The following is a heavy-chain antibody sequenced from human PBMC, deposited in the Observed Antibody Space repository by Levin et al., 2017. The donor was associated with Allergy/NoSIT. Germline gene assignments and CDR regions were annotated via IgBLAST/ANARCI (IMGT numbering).Heavy chain of an antibody. CDR3: ARVTYSSGWTLIYYYYYGMDV. V-gene: IGHV3-30*04. D-gene: IGHD6-19*01. Sequence: GGSLRLSCAASGFTFSSYAMHWVRQAPGKGLEWVAVISYDGSNKYYADSVKGRFTISRDNSKNTLYLQMNSLRAEDTAVYYCARVTYSSGWTLIYYYYYGMDVWGQGTTVTVSS. J-gene: IGHJ6*02. CDR2: ISYDGSNK. CDR1: GFTFSSYA.